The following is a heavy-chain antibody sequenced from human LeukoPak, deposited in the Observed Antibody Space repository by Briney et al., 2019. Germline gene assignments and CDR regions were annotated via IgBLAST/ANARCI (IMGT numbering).Heavy chain of an antibody. CDR1: GFTFDDYA. CDR3: AKDSTTVTPPFGY. J-gene: IGHJ4*02. V-gene: IGHV3-23*01. CDR2: ISWNSGST. Sequence: GGSLRLSCAASGFTFDDYAMHWVRQAPGKGLEWVSGISWNSGSTYYADSVKGRFTISRDNSKNTLYLQLNSLRAEDTAVYYCAKDSTTVTPPFGYWGQGTLVTVSS. D-gene: IGHD4-17*01.